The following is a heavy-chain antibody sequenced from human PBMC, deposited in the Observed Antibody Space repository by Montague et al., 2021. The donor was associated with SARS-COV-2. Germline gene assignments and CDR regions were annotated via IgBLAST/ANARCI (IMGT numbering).Heavy chain of an antibody. CDR2: MSSSGHFA. V-gene: IGHV3-11*06. CDR1: GFTFSDSY. D-gene: IGHD3-10*01. Sequence: SLRLSCAASGFTFSDSYMSWVRQAPGRGLEWIAYMSSSGHFASYADSVKGRFTISRDNAKNSLYLQMNSLRAEDTARYYCARDRGGAQSGMDVWGQGTTVTVSS. J-gene: IGHJ6*02. CDR3: ARDRGGAQSGMDV.